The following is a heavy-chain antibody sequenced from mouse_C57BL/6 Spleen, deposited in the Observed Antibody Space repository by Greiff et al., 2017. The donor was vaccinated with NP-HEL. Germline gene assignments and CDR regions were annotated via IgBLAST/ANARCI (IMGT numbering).Heavy chain of an antibody. D-gene: IGHD1-1*01. CDR3: ARRTNYYGSSYPYYFDY. Sequence: EVQLQQSGPELVKPGASVKIPCKASGYTFTDYNMDWVKQSHGKSLEWIGDINPNNGGTIYNQKFKGKATLTVDKSSSTAYMELRSLTSEDTAVYYCARRTNYYGSSYPYYFDYWGQGTTLTVSS. CDR2: INPNNGGT. CDR1: GYTFTDYN. V-gene: IGHV1-18*01. J-gene: IGHJ2*01.